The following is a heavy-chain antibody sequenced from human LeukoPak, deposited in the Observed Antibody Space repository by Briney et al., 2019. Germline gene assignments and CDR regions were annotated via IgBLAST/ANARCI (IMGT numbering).Heavy chain of an antibody. J-gene: IGHJ6*02. CDR1: GYTFTSYY. V-gene: IGHV1-46*01. CDR2: INPSGGST. D-gene: IGHD3-3*01. CDR3: ARDPITIFGVVIIQYGMDV. Sequence: ASVKVSCKASGYTFTSYYMHWLRQAPGQGLEWMGIINPSGGSTSYAQKFQGRVTMTRDTSTSTVYMELSSLRSEDTAVYYCARDPITIFGVVIIQYGMDVWGQGTTVTVSS.